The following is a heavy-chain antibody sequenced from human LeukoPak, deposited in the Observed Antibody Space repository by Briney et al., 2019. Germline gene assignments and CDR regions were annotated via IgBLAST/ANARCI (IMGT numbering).Heavy chain of an antibody. V-gene: IGHV3-72*01. Sequence: GSLRLSCAASGFTFSDHYMDWVRQAPGKGLEWVGRTRNKANSYTTEYAASVKGRFTISRDDSKNSLYLQMNSLKTEDTAVYYCASSLGTTGTTGAPGYWGQGTLVTVSS. D-gene: IGHD1-1*01. CDR3: ASSLGTTGTTGAPGY. CDR1: GFTFSDHY. CDR2: TRNKANSYTT. J-gene: IGHJ4*02.